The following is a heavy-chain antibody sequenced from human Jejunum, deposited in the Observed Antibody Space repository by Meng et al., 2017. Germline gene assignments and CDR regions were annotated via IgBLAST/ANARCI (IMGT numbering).Heavy chain of an antibody. CDR2: ISGSRTRT. CDR1: GFTFSSYA. D-gene: IGHD1-26*01. V-gene: IGHV3-23*01. J-gene: IGHJ4*02. CDR3: AKGYRIVGASQFDY. Sequence: GGSLRLSCAASGFTFSSYAMNWVRQAPGKGLEWVSGISGSRTRTDYADSVKGRLTISRDNSKNMLSLQMNSLRAEDTAVYYCAKGYRIVGASQFDYWGQGTLVTVSS.